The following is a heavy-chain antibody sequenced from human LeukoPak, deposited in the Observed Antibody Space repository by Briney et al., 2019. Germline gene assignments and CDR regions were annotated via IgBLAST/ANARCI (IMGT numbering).Heavy chain of an antibody. J-gene: IGHJ4*02. V-gene: IGHV3-74*01. D-gene: IGHD3-3*01. CDR2: IKGDGIST. CDR1: GFDFSSNR. CDR3: AKDHYWSIDY. Sequence: GGSLRLSCAASGFDFSSNRMHWVRHAPGQGLVWVSRIKGDGISTNYADSVKGRFTISRDIAKNTLYLQMNSLRAEDTGVYYCAKDHYWSIDYWGRGTLVTVSS.